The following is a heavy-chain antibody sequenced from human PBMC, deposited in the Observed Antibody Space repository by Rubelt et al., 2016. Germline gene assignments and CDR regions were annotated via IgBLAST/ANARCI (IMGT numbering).Heavy chain of an antibody. D-gene: IGHD6-19*01. CDR2: IYYSGST. CDR1: GGSINSYY. J-gene: IGHJ4*02. CDR3: ARSGKQWDALDY. V-gene: IGHV4-59*08. Sequence: QVQLQESGPGLVKPSETLSLTCTVSGGSINSYYWSWIRQPPGKGLEWIGHIYYSGSTNYNPSRKSRVTISVDTSKNQCSLKLNSVTAADTAVYYCARSGKQWDALDYWGQGTLVTVSS.